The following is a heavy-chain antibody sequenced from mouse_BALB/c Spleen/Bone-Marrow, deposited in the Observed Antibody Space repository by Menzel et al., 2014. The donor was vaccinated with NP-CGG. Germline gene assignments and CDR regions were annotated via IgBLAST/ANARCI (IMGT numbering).Heavy chain of an antibody. Sequence: DVQLVESGPGLVKPSQSLSLTCSVTGYSITSGYYWNWIRQFPGNKLEWMGYISYDGSNNYNPSLKNRISITRDTSKNQFFLKLSSVTTEDTATFYCARGFITTVVPFAYWGQGTLVTVSA. J-gene: IGHJ3*01. V-gene: IGHV3-6*02. CDR2: ISYDGSN. D-gene: IGHD1-1*01. CDR1: GYSITSGYY. CDR3: ARGFITTVVPFAY.